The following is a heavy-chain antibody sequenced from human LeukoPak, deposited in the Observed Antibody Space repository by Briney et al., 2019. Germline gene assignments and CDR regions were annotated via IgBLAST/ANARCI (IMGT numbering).Heavy chain of an antibody. D-gene: IGHD6-13*01. Sequence: SETLSLTCAVSGGSISSSNWWSWVRQPPGKGLEWIGEIYHSGSTNYNPSLKCRVTISVDKSKNQFSLKLSSVTAADTAVYYCARAHHWGSQLGNWGQGTLVTVSS. CDR3: ARAHHWGSQLGN. J-gene: IGHJ4*02. CDR2: IYHSGST. CDR1: GGSISSSNW. V-gene: IGHV4-4*02.